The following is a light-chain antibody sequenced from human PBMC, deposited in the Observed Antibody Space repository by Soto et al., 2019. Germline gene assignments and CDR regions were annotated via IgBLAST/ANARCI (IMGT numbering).Light chain of an antibody. CDR1: QSVSSF. CDR3: QQRSNWPRT. J-gene: IGKJ1*01. CDR2: DAS. V-gene: IGKV3-11*01. Sequence: EIVLTQSPATLSLSPGERATLSCRASQSVSSFLAWYQQKPGQAPRLLIYDASNRATGIPARFSGSGSGTDFTLTISSLGPEDFAVYYCQQRSNWPRTFGKGTKVEIK.